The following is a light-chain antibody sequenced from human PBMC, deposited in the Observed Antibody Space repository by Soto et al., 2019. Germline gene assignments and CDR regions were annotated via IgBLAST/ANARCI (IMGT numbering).Light chain of an antibody. CDR3: QSYDSSLSAYV. CDR1: SSNIGAGYD. J-gene: IGLJ1*01. Sequence: QLVLTQPPSVSGAPGQRVTISCTGSSSNIGAGYDVHWYQQLPGTAPKLLIYGNSNRPSGVPDRLSGSKSGTSASLAITGLQAEDEADYYCQSYDSSLSAYVFGTGTKLTVL. CDR2: GNS. V-gene: IGLV1-40*01.